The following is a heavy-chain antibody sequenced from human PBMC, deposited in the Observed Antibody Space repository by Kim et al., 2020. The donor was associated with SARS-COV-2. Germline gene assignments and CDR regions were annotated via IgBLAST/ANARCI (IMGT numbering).Heavy chain of an antibody. D-gene: IGHD3-3*01. Sequence: SVKVSCKASGGTFSNFGINWVRLVPGQGLEWMGGIIPRFGTTKYAHKFQGRLTITADDSTSTASMDLTSLGSGDTAIYYCASVLSGAFGVVRTLYGMDAWGQGTTVNVSS. CDR1: GGTFSNFG. V-gene: IGHV1-69*13. J-gene: IGHJ6*02. CDR3: ASVLSGAFGVVRTLYGMDA. CDR2: IIPRFGTT.